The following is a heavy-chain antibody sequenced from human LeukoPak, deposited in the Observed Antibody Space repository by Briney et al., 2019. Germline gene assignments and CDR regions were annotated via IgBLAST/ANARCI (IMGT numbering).Heavy chain of an antibody. V-gene: IGHV4-31*03. Sequence: SETLSLTCTVSGGSISSGGYYWSWIRQHPGKGLEWIGYIYYSGSTYYNPSLKSRVTISVDTSKNQFSLKLSSVTAADTAVYYCARVTRELWFDPWGQGNLVTVSS. CDR1: GGSISSGGYY. CDR3: ARVTRELWFDP. D-gene: IGHD1-26*01. CDR2: IYYSGST. J-gene: IGHJ5*02.